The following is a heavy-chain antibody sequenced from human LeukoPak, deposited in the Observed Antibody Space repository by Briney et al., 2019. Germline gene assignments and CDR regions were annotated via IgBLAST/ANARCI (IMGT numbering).Heavy chain of an antibody. J-gene: IGHJ3*02. CDR1: GFPSSSYS. CDR2: ISSSSSYI. Sequence: GGSLRLSCAASGFPSSSYSMNWVRQAPGKGLEWVSSISSSSSYIYYADSVKGRFTISRDNAKNSLYLQMNSLRAEDTAVDYCARYRAERTATPNDAFDIWGQGTMVTVSS. CDR3: ARYRAERTATPNDAFDI. D-gene: IGHD5-18*01. V-gene: IGHV3-21*01.